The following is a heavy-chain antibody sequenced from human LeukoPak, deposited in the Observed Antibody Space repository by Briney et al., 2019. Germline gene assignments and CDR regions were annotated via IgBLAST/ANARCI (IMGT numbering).Heavy chain of an antibody. Sequence: SETLSLTCTVSGGSISSGGYYWRWIRQPPGKGLEWIGYIYHSGSTYYNPSLKSRVTISVDRSKNQFSLKLSSVTAADTAVYYCARDLSLDYWGQGTLVTVSS. CDR2: IYHSGST. CDR3: ARDLSLDY. D-gene: IGHD2/OR15-2a*01. CDR1: GGSISSGGYY. J-gene: IGHJ4*02. V-gene: IGHV4-30-2*01.